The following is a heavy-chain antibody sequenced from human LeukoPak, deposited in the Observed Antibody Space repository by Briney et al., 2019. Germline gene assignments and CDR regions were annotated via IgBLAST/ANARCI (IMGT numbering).Heavy chain of an antibody. CDR3: AKDRGYDFWSGYFDY. Sequence: PGGSPRLSCAASGFTFDDYAMHWVRQAPGKGLEWVSLISGDGGSTYYADSVKGRFTISRDNSKNSLYLQMHSLRTEDTALYYCAKDRGYDFWSGYFDYWGQGTLVTVSS. CDR1: GFTFDDYA. V-gene: IGHV3-43*02. D-gene: IGHD3-3*01. J-gene: IGHJ4*02. CDR2: ISGDGGST.